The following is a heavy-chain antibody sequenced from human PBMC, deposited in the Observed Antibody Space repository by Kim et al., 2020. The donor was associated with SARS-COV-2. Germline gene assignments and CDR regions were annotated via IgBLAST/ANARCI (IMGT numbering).Heavy chain of an antibody. V-gene: IGHV4-39*01. Sequence: SETLSLTCTVSGGSISSSSYYWGWIRQPPGKGLEWIGSMYYSGSTYYNPSLKSRATISVDTSKNQFSLKLSAVTAAETAVYYCVRQTLGYYFDYWGQGTLVTVSS. CDR1: GGSISSSSYY. CDR2: MYYSGST. J-gene: IGHJ4*02. D-gene: IGHD3-16*01. CDR3: VRQTLGYYFDY.